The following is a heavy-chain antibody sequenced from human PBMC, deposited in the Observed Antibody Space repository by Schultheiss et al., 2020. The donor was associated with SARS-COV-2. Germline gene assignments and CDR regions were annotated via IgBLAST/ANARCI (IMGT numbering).Heavy chain of an antibody. J-gene: IGHJ6*02. CDR2: INHSGST. CDR1: GGSFSGYS. D-gene: IGHD6-6*01. V-gene: IGHV4-34*01. Sequence: SETLSLTCAVYGGSFSGYSWSWIRQPPGKGLEWIGEINHSGSTNYNPSLKSRITISVDTSKNQFSLKLSSVTAADTAVYYCARSSGGSSSSPNYYYGMDVWGQGTTVTVSS. CDR3: ARSSGGSSSSPNYYYGMDV.